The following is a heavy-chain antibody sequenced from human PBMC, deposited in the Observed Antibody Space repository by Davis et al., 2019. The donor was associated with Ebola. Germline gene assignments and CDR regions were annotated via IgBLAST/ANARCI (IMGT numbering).Heavy chain of an antibody. CDR3: AKDTSNIWFDV. CDR2: ISYDGSNK. D-gene: IGHD1-26*01. Sequence: GESLKISCAASGFTFSDYGMHWVRQAPGKGLEWVAVISYDGSNKYYADSVKGRFTISRDNSKNTLYLQMNSLRVEDTAMYYCAKDTSNIWFDVWGQGTLVTVSS. J-gene: IGHJ3*01. CDR1: GFTFSDYG. V-gene: IGHV3-30*18.